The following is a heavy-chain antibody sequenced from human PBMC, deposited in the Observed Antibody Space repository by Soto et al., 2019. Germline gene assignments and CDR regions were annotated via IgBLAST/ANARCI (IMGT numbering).Heavy chain of an antibody. CDR3: ADLSLRYCITTNCPPDY. V-gene: IGHV1-69*12. D-gene: IGHD2-2*01. CDR1: GGSFNTYA. Sequence: QVQLVQSGAEVKKPGSSVRVSCKASGGSFNTYAISWVRQAPGLGLEWMGGIIPVFGRVTYAQKFQGRVTITADDSTSTAYMELSRLRSDDTAIYYCADLSLRYCITTNCPPDYWGQGTLVTVSS. J-gene: IGHJ4*02. CDR2: IIPVFGRV.